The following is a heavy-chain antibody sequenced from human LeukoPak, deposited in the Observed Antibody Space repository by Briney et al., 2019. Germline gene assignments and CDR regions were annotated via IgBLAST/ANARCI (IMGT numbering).Heavy chain of an antibody. CDR3: ARSRREELRDRAYRPIARYYFDY. J-gene: IGHJ4*02. CDR2: INHSGST. Sequence: SETLSLTCAVYGGSFSGYYWSWIRQPPGKGLEWIGEINHSGSTNYNPSLMSRVTISVDTSKNQFSLKLSSVTAADTAVYYCARSRREELRDRAYRPIARYYFDYWGQGTLVTVSS. CDR1: GGSFSGYY. V-gene: IGHV4-34*01. D-gene: IGHD1-26*01.